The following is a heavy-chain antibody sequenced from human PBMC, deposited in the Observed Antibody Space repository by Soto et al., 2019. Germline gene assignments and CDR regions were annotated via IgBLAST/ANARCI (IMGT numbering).Heavy chain of an antibody. D-gene: IGHD6-13*01. Sequence: PGGSLRLSCTASGFTFSSYNMNWVRQAPGKGLEWVSFISSGGEYRFYADSVKGRFNISRDNAKSSVYLHLNSLTAADTAVYYCTRDRQLVQDWFDPWGQGTLVTVSS. V-gene: IGHV3-21*01. CDR2: ISSGGEYR. CDR1: GFTFSSYN. CDR3: TRDRQLVQDWFDP. J-gene: IGHJ5*02.